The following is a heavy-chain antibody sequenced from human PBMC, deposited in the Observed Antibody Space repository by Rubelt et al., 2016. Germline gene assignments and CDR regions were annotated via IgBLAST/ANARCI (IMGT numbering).Heavy chain of an antibody. J-gene: IGHJ6*02. Sequence: VSVIYSGGSTYYADSVKGRFTISRDNSKNTLYLQMNSLRAEDTAVYYCASYDGGSYPYYYYYGMDVWGQGTTVTVSS. CDR2: IYSGGST. CDR3: ASYDGGSYPYYYYYGMDV. V-gene: IGHV3-53*01. D-gene: IGHD1-26*01.